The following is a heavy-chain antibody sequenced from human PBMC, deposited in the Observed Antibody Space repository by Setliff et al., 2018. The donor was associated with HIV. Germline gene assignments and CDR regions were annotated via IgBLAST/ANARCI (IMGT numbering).Heavy chain of an antibody. CDR3: ARDRGSYNFWSGLARGDNWFDP. D-gene: IGHD3-3*01. J-gene: IGHJ5*02. CDR2: IFYSGSS. Sequence: SETLSLTCTVSGASISTYYWSWIRQPPGKGLERIGYIFYSGSSNYNPSLKSRVTMSVDTSKNQFSLNLTSVTAADTAVYYCARDRGSYNFWSGLARGDNWFDPWGQGTLVTVSS. CDR1: GASISTYY. V-gene: IGHV4-59*01.